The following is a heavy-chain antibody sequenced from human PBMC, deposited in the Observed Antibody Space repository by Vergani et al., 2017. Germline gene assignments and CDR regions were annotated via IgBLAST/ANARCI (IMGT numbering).Heavy chain of an antibody. CDR3: ARGMTTETTDLDGFDI. V-gene: IGHV3-66*02. CDR1: SFSVSSHY. Sequence: EVLLVESGGGLVQPGESLKLSCAASSFSVSSHYMTWVRQAPGKGLEWVSTINIGGRTSYADSVKGRLTLTRDDSKNTLHLQMNSLRPEDTAVYYCARGMTTETTDLDGFDIWGQGTMVSVSS. D-gene: IGHD4-17*01. CDR2: INIGGRT. J-gene: IGHJ3*02.